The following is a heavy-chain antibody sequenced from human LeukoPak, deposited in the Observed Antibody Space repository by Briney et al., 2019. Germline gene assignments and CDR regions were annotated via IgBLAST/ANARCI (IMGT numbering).Heavy chain of an antibody. CDR3: ARHKIAARASAFDI. J-gene: IGHJ3*02. V-gene: IGHV5-51*01. CDR1: GYRFTSYW. Sequence: GESLKISGKRSGYRFTSYWIGWVRQMPGKGREWMGIIYPGDSDTRYSSSFQGQVTISVDKSIRTAYLQWSSLKASDTAMYYCARHKIAARASAFDIWGQGTMVTVSS. D-gene: IGHD6-6*01. CDR2: IYPGDSDT.